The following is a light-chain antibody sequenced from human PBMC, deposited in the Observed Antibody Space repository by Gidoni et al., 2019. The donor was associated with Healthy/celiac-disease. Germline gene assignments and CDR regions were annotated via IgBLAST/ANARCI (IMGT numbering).Light chain of an antibody. CDR1: PGISSY. J-gene: IGKJ4*01. CDR3: QQLNSYPLT. V-gene: IGKV1-9*01. CDR2: AAS. Sequence: DIQLTQSPSFLSASVGDRVTITCRASPGISSYLAWYQQKPGKAPNLLIYAASTWQSGVPSRFSGSGSGTEFTLTISSLQPEDFATYYCQQLNSYPLTFGGGTKVEIK.